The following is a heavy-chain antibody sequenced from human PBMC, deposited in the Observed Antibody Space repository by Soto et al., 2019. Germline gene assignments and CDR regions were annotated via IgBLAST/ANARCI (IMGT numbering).Heavy chain of an antibody. CDR1: GGSFSSSSYY. Sequence: KASETLSLTCTVSGGSFSSSSYYWDWIRQPPGKGLEWIGSIYYSGNTYYNPSLKSRVTISVDTSKNQFSLKLSSVTAADTVVFYCARQKRGWFDHFDYWGQGTLVTVSS. CDR3: ARQKRGWFDHFDY. V-gene: IGHV4-39*01. J-gene: IGHJ4*02. CDR2: IYYSGNT. D-gene: IGHD6-19*01.